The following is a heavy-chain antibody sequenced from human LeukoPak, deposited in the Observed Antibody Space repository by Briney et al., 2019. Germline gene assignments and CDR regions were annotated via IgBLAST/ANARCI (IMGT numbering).Heavy chain of an antibody. CDR3: ARARTYQLPTVRFDP. CDR2: ISYDGSNK. Sequence: GGSLRLSCAASGFTFSSYAMHWVRQPPGKGLEWVAVISYDGSNKYYADSVKGRFTISRDNSKNTLYLQMNSLRAEDTAVYYCARARTYQLPTVRFDPWGQGTLVTVSS. V-gene: IGHV3-30*04. J-gene: IGHJ5*02. D-gene: IGHD2-2*01. CDR1: GFTFSSYA.